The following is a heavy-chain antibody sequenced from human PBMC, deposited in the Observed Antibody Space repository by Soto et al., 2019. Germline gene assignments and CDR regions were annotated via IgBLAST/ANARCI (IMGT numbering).Heavy chain of an antibody. V-gene: IGHV1-46*01. D-gene: IGHD3-10*01. CDR2: INPSGAST. J-gene: IGHJ6*02. Sequence: QVQLVQSGAEVKMPGASVKVSCKASGYTFTNHYMHWVRQAPGQGLEWMGIINPSGASTTYAQKFQGRVTMTRDTSTSTFYMELSSLRSEDTAVYYCARDMDKRITMVRGSRTYYGMDVWGQGTTVTVSS. CDR1: GYTFTNHY. CDR3: ARDMDKRITMVRGSRTYYGMDV.